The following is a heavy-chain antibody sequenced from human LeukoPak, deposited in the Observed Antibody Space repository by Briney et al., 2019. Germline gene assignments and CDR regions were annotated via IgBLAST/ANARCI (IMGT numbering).Heavy chain of an antibody. Sequence: ASVKVSCKASGYTFTSYYMHWVRQAPGQGLKWMGIINPSGGSTSYAQKFQGRVTMTRDTSISTAYMELSRLRSDDTAVYYCARAGDYYYYYMDVWGKGTTVTVSS. CDR3: ARAGDYYYYYMDV. J-gene: IGHJ6*03. CDR1: GYTFTSYY. V-gene: IGHV1-46*01. CDR2: INPSGGST. D-gene: IGHD4-17*01.